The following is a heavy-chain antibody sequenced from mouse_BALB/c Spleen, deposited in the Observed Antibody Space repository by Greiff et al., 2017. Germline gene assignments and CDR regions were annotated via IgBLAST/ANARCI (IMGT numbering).Heavy chain of an antibody. CDR2: ISSGGST. CDR3: ARGLITTVVEYYFDY. CDR1: GFTFSSYA. D-gene: IGHD1-1*01. V-gene: IGHV5-6-5*01. Sequence: DVKLVESGGGLVKPGGSLKLSCAASGFTFSSYAMSWVRQTPEKRLEWVASISSGGSTYYPDSVKGRFTISRDNARNILYLQMSSLRSEDTAMYYCARGLITTVVEYYFDYWAKAPLSQSPQ. J-gene: IGHJ2*01.